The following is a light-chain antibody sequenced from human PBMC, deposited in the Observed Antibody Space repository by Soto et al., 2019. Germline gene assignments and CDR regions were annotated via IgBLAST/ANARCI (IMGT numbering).Light chain of an antibody. Sequence: QSVLTQPPSASGTPGQRVTISCSGSSSNIGSNYVYWYQQLPGTAPKLLIYRNNQRPSGVPDRFSGSKSGTSASLAISGIRSEDEADYYCASWYDSLCGYVFGTGTKVIV. V-gene: IGLV1-47*01. CDR1: SSNIGSNY. J-gene: IGLJ1*01. CDR2: RNN. CDR3: ASWYDSLCGYV.